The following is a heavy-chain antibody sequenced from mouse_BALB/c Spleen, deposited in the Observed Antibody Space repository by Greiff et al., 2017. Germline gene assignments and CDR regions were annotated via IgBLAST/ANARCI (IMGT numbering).Heavy chain of an antibody. D-gene: IGHD2-1*01. J-gene: IGHJ2*01. Sequence: EVQVVESGGGLVKPGGSLKLSCAASGFTFSSYTMSWVRQTPEKRLEWVATISSGGSYTYYPDSVKGRFTISRDNAKNTLYLQMSSLKSEDTAMYYCTRAYGNYEYYFDYWGQGTTLTVSS. CDR1: GFTFSSYT. CDR2: ISSGGSYT. V-gene: IGHV5-6-4*01. CDR3: TRAYGNYEYYFDY.